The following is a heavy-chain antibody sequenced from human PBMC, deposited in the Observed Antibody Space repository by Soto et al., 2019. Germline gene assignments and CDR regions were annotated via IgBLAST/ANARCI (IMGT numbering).Heavy chain of an antibody. D-gene: IGHD6-13*01. CDR3: AKDSASSWSEYFRY. CDR1: GFTFENHA. CDR2: IGWNSAKI. V-gene: IGHV3-9*01. Sequence: EVQLVESGGALVQPGRSLRLSCAASGFTFENHAMHWVRQVPGKGLEWVAGIGWNSAKIGYADSVKGRFSISRDNAKSSLHLEMNGLRIEDTALYFCAKDSASSWSEYFRYWGRGTLVTVSS. J-gene: IGHJ1*01.